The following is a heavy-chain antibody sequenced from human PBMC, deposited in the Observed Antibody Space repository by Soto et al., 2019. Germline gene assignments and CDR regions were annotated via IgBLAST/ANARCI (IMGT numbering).Heavy chain of an antibody. V-gene: IGHV4-34*01. Sequence: SETLSLTCAVYGGSFSGYYWSWIRQPPGKGLEWIGEINHSGSTNYNPSLKSRVTISVDTSKNQFSLKLSSVTAADTAVYYCARDPLWYGEFDPWGQGTLVTV. CDR2: INHSGST. CDR1: GGSFSGYY. CDR3: ARDPLWYGEFDP. D-gene: IGHD7-27*01. J-gene: IGHJ5*02.